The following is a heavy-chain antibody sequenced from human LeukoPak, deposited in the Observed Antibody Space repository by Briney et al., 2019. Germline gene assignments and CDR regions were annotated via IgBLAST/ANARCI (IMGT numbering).Heavy chain of an antibody. CDR3: AREVSSSGLDY. CDR1: GVSISSYY. D-gene: IGHD6-19*01. V-gene: IGHV4-59*01. J-gene: IGHJ4*02. CDR2: IYYSGST. Sequence: SETLSLTCTVSGVSISSYYWSWIRQPPGKGLEWIGYIYYSGSTNYNPSLKSRVTISVDTSKNQFSLKLSSVTAADTAVYYCAREVSSSGLDYWGQGTLVTVSS.